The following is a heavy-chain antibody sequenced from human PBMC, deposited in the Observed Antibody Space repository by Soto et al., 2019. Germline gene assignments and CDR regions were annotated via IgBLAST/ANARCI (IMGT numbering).Heavy chain of an antibody. J-gene: IGHJ4*02. CDR2: INHSGST. CDR1: GVTFSGYY. Sequence: SETLSLTCAVYGVTFSGYYWTWIRQPPGTGLEWIGEINHSGSTNYNPSLKSRVTISVDTSKNQFSLKLTSVTAADTAVYYCARRVIAAAAPFDYWGQGTLVTVSS. D-gene: IGHD6-13*01. V-gene: IGHV4-34*01. CDR3: ARRVIAAAAPFDY.